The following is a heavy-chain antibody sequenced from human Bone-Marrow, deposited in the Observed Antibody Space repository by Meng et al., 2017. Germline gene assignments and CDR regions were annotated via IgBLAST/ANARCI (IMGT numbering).Heavy chain of an antibody. CDR3: ARDSSSWYYYYYGMDV. CDR1: GFTFSSYW. CDR2: INSDGSST. Sequence: GESLKISCAASGFTFSSYWMHWVRQAPGKGLVWVSRINSDGSSTSYADSVKGRFTISRDNAKNTLYLQMNSLRAEDTAVYYCARDSSSWYYYYYGMDVWGHGTTVTVSS. V-gene: IGHV3-74*01. D-gene: IGHD6-13*01. J-gene: IGHJ6*02.